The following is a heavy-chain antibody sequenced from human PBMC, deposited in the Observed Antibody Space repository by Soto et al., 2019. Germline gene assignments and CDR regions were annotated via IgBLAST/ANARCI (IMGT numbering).Heavy chain of an antibody. CDR2: ISYDGSNK. J-gene: IGHJ4*02. Sequence: QVQLVESVGGVVQPGRSLRLSCAASGFTFSSYGIHWVRRAPGKGLEWVAVISYDGSNKYYTDSVKGRFTISRDNSKNTLYMQMTSLRAEDTAVYFCAKDRRTHFFDYWGQGTLVTVSS. CDR3: AKDRRTHFFDY. V-gene: IGHV3-30*18. CDR1: GFTFSSYG.